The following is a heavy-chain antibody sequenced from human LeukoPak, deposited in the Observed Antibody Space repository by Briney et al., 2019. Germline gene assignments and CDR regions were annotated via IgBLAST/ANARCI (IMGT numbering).Heavy chain of an antibody. CDR2: INHSGST. CDR3: ARGSSYSSSWYDIHYFDY. D-gene: IGHD6-13*01. V-gene: IGHV4-34*01. Sequence: SETLSLTYAVYGGSFSGYYWSWIRQPPGKGLEWIGEINHSGSTNYNPSLKSRVTISVDTSKNQFSLKLSFVTAADTAVYYCARGSSYSSSWYDIHYFDYWGQGTLVTVSS. J-gene: IGHJ4*02. CDR1: GGSFSGYY.